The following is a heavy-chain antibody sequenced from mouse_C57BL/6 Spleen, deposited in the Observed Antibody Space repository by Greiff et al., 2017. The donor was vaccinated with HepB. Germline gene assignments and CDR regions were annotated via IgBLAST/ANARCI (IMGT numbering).Heavy chain of an antibody. CDR1: GYTFTDYE. V-gene: IGHV1-15*01. CDR2: IDPETGGT. CDR3: TRGSSGLYYFDY. D-gene: IGHD3-2*02. Sequence: VQLQQSGAELVRPGASVTLSCKASGYTFTDYEMHWVKQTPVHGLEWIGAIDPETGGTAYNQKFKGKAILTADKSSSTAYLELRGLTSEDSTVYYCTRGSSGLYYFDYWGQGTTLTVSS. J-gene: IGHJ2*01.